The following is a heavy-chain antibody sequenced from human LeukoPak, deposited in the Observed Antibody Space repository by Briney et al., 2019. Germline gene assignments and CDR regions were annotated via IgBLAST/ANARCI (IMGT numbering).Heavy chain of an antibody. D-gene: IGHD6-19*01. V-gene: IGHV3-23*01. CDR2: ISGSGGST. J-gene: IGHJ5*02. CDR1: GFTFSSYA. Sequence: GGSLRLPCAASGFTFSSYAMHWVRQAPGKGLEWVSGISGSGGSTYYADSVKGRCTISRDNSKNTLSLQMNSLRVEDTAVYYCAKGSSVAAHINWFDPWGQGTLVTVSS. CDR3: AKGSSVAAHINWFDP.